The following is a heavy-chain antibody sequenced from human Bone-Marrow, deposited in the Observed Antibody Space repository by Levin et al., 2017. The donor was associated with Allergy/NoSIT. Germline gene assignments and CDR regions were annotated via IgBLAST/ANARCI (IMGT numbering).Heavy chain of an antibody. CDR3: VKDRGRGALVAGDGSRRRPDAFDV. D-gene: IGHD3-16*01. CDR1: GFTFGSYG. Sequence: PGGSLRLSCAGSGFTFGSYGMAWVRQTPQRGLEWVSGITASGGSIYHADSVKGRFTISRDNFNNMQYLQMNSLRAEDTAIYYCVKDRGRGALVAGDGSRRRPDAFDVWGQGTRVVVSS. V-gene: IGHV3-23*01. CDR2: ITASGGSI. J-gene: IGHJ3*01.